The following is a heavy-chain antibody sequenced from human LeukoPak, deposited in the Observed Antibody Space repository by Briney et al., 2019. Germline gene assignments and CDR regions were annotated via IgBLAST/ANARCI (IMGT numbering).Heavy chain of an antibody. CDR1: GFTFGDYA. Sequence: PGGSLRLSCTASGFTFGDYAMSWVRQAPGKGLEWVANIKHDGSGMSYVDSVKGRFTISRDNAKDSLYLQMNSLRAEDTAIYYCARVEFGEYNYYFDSWGQGTLVTVS. D-gene: IGHD3-10*01. CDR2: IKHDGSGM. V-gene: IGHV3-7*01. J-gene: IGHJ4*02. CDR3: ARVEFGEYNYYFDS.